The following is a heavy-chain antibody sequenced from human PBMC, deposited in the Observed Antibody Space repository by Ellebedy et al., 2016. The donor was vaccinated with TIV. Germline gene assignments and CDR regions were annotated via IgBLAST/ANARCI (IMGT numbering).Heavy chain of an antibody. V-gene: IGHV3-64D*06. J-gene: IGHJ4*02. Sequence: GESLKISCSASGFTFSSYAMHWVRQAPGKGLEYVSAISSNGGSTYYADSVKGRFTISRDNSKNTLYLQMSSLRAEDTAVYYCMKDLGSLRWVGGGYWGQGTLVTVSS. D-gene: IGHD4-23*01. CDR1: GFTFSSYA. CDR2: ISSNGGST. CDR3: MKDLGSLRWVGGGY.